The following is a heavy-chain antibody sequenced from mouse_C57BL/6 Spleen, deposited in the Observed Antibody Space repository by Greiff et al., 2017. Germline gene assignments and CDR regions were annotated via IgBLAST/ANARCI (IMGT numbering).Heavy chain of an antibody. CDR2: IDPANGNT. CDR1: GFNIKNTY. Sequence: EVKLQESVAELVRPGASVKLSCTASGFNIKNTYMHWVKQRPAQGLEWIGRIDPANGNTTYAPKFQGTATITADTSSNTAYLQLSRLTSENTAIYYWAFITTVVAGDAMDYWGQGTSVTVSS. J-gene: IGHJ4*01. V-gene: IGHV14-3*01. D-gene: IGHD1-1*01. CDR3: AFITTVVAGDAMDY.